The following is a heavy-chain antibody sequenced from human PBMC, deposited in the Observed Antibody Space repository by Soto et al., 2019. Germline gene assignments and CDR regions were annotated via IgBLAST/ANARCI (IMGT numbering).Heavy chain of an antibody. Sequence: SETLSLTCTVSCGSVSPYYWSWIRQPPGKGLEWIGYIYYSGSFNYNPSLKSRVTISVDTSKNQVSLKLSSVTAADTAVCYCAKGLALPPYYYYYYMVIWGKGTTVTVSS. CDR3: AKGLALPPYYYYYYMVI. V-gene: IGHV4-59*02. CDR1: CGSVSPYY. J-gene: IGHJ6*03. D-gene: IGHD2-21*02. CDR2: IYYSGSF.